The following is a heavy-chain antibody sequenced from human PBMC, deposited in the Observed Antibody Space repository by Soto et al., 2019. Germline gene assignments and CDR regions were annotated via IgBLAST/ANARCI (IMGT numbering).Heavy chain of an antibody. V-gene: IGHV4-39*01. Sequence: QLQLQESGPRLVKPSETLSLTCSVSCGSISSSTNSWGWIRQPPGKGLEWIGTIYSGATKHYNPCLEGRVAISEDTPDNQLSLRLSSVTAADTAVYYCGRQPGHCDRTTCCGDYTVDVWGQGTTVTVS. CDR2: IYSGATK. D-gene: IGHD2-2*01. J-gene: IGHJ6*02. CDR3: GRQPGHCDRTTCCGDYTVDV. CDR1: CGSISSSTNS.